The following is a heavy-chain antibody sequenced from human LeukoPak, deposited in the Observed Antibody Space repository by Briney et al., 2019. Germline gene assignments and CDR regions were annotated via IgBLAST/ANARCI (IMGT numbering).Heavy chain of an antibody. CDR2: ISGSAGST. CDR1: GFTFSSYA. CDR3: AKGGRGYSYGLFDY. D-gene: IGHD5-18*01. Sequence: GGSLRLSCAASGFTFSSYAMSWVRQAPGKGLEWVSAISGSAGSTYYADSVKGRFTISRDNSKNTLYVQMNSLRAEDTAVYYCAKGGRGYSYGLFDYWGQGTLVTVSS. J-gene: IGHJ4*02. V-gene: IGHV3-23*01.